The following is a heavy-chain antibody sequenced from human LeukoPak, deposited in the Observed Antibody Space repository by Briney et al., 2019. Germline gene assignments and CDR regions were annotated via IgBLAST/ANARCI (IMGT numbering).Heavy chain of an antibody. J-gene: IGHJ4*02. CDR3: ARHLNNCGDDCYIFDY. CDR1: GGSIFSYY. CDR2: LYYSGST. Sequence: PSETLSLTCNVSGGSIFSYYWSWIRQPPGKGLEWMGYLYYSGSTNYNPSLKSRVTISVDTSKNQFSLRVSSVTAADTAVYYCARHLNNCGDDCYIFDYWGQGTLVTVSS. V-gene: IGHV4-59*08. D-gene: IGHD2-21*01.